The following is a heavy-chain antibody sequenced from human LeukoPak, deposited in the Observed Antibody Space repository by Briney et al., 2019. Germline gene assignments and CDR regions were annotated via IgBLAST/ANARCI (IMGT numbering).Heavy chain of an antibody. CDR3: ASTPSGSSAWYYFDK. Sequence: PSETLSPTCTVSGGSISSSSDYWGWIRQPPGKGLGWIGSIYYSGNTYYNPSLKSRVTISVDTSKKQFSLKLSSVTAADTAVYYCASTPSGSSAWYYFDKWGQGTLVTVSS. CDR2: IYYSGNT. J-gene: IGHJ4*02. D-gene: IGHD6-19*01. V-gene: IGHV4-39*01. CDR1: GGSISSSSDY.